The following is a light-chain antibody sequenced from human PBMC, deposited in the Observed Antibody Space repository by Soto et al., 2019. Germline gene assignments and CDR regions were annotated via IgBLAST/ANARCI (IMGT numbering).Light chain of an antibody. J-gene: IGLJ2*01. CDR3: SSYTSSSTVV. CDR1: SSDVGGYNH. CDR2: DVS. V-gene: IGLV2-14*01. Sequence: QSALTQPASVSGSPGQSITISCTGTSSDVGGYNHVSWYQQHPGKAPKLMIYDVSNRPSGVSNGFSGSKSGNTASLTISGLQAEDEADYYCSSYTSSSTVVFGGRTKLTVL.